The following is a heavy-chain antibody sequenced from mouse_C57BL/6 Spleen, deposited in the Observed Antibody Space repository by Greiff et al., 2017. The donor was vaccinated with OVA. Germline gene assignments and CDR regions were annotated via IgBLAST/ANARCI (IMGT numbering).Heavy chain of an antibody. CDR2: INPNYGTT. CDR1: GYSFTDYN. CDR3: ARSYSNYQYYFDY. Sequence: EVQGVESGPELVKPGASVTLSCKASGYSFTDYNMNWVKQSTGKSLEWIGVINPNYGTTSYNQKFKGKATLTVDQSSSTDYMQLNSLTSEDSAVYYCARSYSNYQYYFDYWGQGTTLTVSS. J-gene: IGHJ2*01. D-gene: IGHD2-5*01. V-gene: IGHV1-39*01.